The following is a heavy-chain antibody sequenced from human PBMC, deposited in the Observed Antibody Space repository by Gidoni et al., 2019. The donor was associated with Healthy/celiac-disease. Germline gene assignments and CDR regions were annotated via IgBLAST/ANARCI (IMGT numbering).Heavy chain of an antibody. CDR3: ASDMPPNRLY. J-gene: IGHJ4*02. V-gene: IGHV4-39*01. CDR1: GGSISSSSYY. CDR2: IYYSGST. D-gene: IGHD2-2*01. Sequence: QLQLQESGPGLVKPSETLSLTCTVPGGSISSSSYYWGWIRQPPGKGLEWIGSIYYSGSTYYNPSLKSRVTISVDTSKNQFSLKLSSVTAADTAVYYCASDMPPNRLYWGQGTLVTVSS.